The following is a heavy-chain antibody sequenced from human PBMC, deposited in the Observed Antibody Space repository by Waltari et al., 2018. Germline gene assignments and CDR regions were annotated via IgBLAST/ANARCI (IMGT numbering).Heavy chain of an antibody. Sequence: EVQLVESGGGLVQPGGSLRLSCAASAFTFSSDWMSWVRQAQGKGLEWVANIKQDGSEKYYVDSVKGGFTISRDNAKNSLYLQMNSLRAEDTAVYYCARTHLGRWLQSGGMDVWGQGTTVTVSS. CDR1: AFTFSSDW. D-gene: IGHD5-12*01. CDR3: ARTHLGRWLQSGGMDV. V-gene: IGHV3-7*01. CDR2: IKQDGSEK. J-gene: IGHJ6*02.